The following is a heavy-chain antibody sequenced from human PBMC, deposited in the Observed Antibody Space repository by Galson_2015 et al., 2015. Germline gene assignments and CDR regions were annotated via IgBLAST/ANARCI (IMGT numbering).Heavy chain of an antibody. D-gene: IGHD6-19*01. J-gene: IGHJ6*03. CDR1: GFTFSSYG. V-gene: IGHV3-30*18. Sequence: SLRLSCAASGFTFSSYGMHWVRQAPGKGLEWVAVISYDGSNKYYADSVKGRFTISGDNSKNTLYLQMNSLRAEGTAVYYCAKDWLDYFYYYMDVWGKGTTVTVSS. CDR2: ISYDGSNK. CDR3: AKDWLDYFYYYMDV.